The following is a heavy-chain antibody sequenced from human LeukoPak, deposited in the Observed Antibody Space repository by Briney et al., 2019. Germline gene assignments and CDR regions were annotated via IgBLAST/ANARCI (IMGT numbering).Heavy chain of an antibody. Sequence: GGSLRLSCAASGFTFSGSAMHWFRQASGKGLEWVGRIRSKANSYATAYAASVKCTFTISRDDSKNTAYLQMNSLKTGDTAVYYCTSQSSGYWPVDYWGQGTLVTVSS. CDR2: IRSKANSYAT. V-gene: IGHV3-73*01. J-gene: IGHJ4*02. CDR3: TSQSSGYWPVDY. CDR1: GFTFSGSA. D-gene: IGHD3-22*01.